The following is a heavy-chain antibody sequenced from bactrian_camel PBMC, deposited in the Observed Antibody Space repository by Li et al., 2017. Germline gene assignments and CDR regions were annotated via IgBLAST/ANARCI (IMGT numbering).Heavy chain of an antibody. CDR1: GFTFRHYG. CDR2: IYSDGSGT. V-gene: IGHV3S6*01. Sequence: QVQLVESGGGLVQPGGSLRLSCEGSGFTFRHYGISWVRQAPGKGLECVASIYSDGSGTYYSNSVEGRFTVSRDNANNLAYLQMTSLKSEDTALYYCSTSRTTYWGQGTQVTVS. CDR3: STSRTTY. J-gene: IGHJ4*01.